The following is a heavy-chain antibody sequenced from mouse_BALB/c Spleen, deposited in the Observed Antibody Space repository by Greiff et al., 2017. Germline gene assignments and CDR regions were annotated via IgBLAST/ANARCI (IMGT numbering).Heavy chain of an antibody. J-gene: IGHJ2*01. V-gene: IGHV1S137*01. D-gene: IGHD1-2*01. CDR1: GYTFTDYA. Sequence: QVQLQQSGAELVRPGVSVKISCKGSGYTFTDYAMHWVKQSHAKSLEWIGVISTYYGDASYNQKFKGKATMTVDKSSSTAYMELARLTSEDFAIYYCARRGYGDYFDYWGQGTTLTVSS. CDR3: ARRGYGDYFDY. CDR2: ISTYYGDA.